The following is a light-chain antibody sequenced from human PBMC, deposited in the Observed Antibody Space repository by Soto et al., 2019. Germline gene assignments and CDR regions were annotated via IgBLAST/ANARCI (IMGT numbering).Light chain of an antibody. J-gene: IGKJ1*01. CDR1: KSVSSSY. V-gene: IGKV3-20*01. CDR3: HEYDSSPVT. CDR2: GAS. Sequence: EIVLTQSPGTLSLSPGERATLSCRASKSVSSSYLAWYQQKPGQAPGLLIYGASSRATGIPDRFSGSGSGTDFTLTISRLEPEDFAVYYCHEYDSSPVTFGQGTKVEIK.